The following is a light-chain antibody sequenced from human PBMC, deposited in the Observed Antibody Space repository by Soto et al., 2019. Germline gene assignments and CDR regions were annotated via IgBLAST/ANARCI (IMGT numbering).Light chain of an antibody. V-gene: IGKV3-20*01. CDR1: QSVNSSY. CDR3: QQYGGVPYT. J-gene: IGKJ2*01. CDR2: GAS. Sequence: EIVLTQSPGTLSLSPGERATLSCRASQSVNSSYLAWYQHKPGQAPRLLIYGASSGATGIPDRFSGSGSGTDFTLTISRLEPEDFAIYYCQQYGGVPYTFGQGTKVDIK.